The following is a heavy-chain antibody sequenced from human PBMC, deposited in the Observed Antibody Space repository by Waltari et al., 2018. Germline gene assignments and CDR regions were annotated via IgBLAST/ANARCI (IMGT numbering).Heavy chain of an antibody. CDR3: ARYLNSWAPFDY. Sequence: EVQLLESGGGLVQPGGSLRLSCAASGFPFRSHAMTWVRQAPGKGLEWVSSISGSGSYTYYADSVKGRFTFSRDNSKNTLYLQMNSLRAEDTAVYYCARYLNSWAPFDYWGQGTLVTVSS. V-gene: IGHV3-23*01. D-gene: IGHD6-13*01. J-gene: IGHJ4*02. CDR1: GFPFRSHA. CDR2: ISGSGSYT.